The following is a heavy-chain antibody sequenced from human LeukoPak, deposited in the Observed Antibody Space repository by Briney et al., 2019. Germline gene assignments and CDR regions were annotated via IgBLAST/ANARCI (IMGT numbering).Heavy chain of an antibody. Sequence: PGGSLRLSCAASGFSFSNYGMNWVRQAPGKGLEWVSYISSSSTNINYADSVRGRFTISRDNAKNSLYLHMDRLRVEDMAVYYCARGGSARPDYWGQGTLVTVSS. V-gene: IGHV3-21*01. D-gene: IGHD6-6*01. CDR2: ISSSSTNI. CDR3: ARGGSARPDY. CDR1: GFSFSNYG. J-gene: IGHJ4*02.